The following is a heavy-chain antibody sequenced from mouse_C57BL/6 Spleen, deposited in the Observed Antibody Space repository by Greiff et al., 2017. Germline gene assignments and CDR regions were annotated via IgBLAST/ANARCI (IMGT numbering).Heavy chain of an antibody. CDR2: IRSKSNNYAT. CDR3: VRHPTGTPYYAMDY. Sequence: GGGLVQPKGSLKLSCAASGFSFNTYAMNWVRQAPGKGLEWVARIRSKSNNYATYYADSVKDRFTISRDDSESMLYLQMNNLKTEDTAMYYCVRHPTGTPYYAMDYWGQGTSVTVSS. V-gene: IGHV10-1*01. J-gene: IGHJ4*01. D-gene: IGHD4-1*02. CDR1: GFSFNTYA.